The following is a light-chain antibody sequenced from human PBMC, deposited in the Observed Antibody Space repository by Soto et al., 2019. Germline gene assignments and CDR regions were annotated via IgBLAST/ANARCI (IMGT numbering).Light chain of an antibody. CDR3: QKYSSVPV. V-gene: IGKV1-27*01. J-gene: IGKJ3*01. Sequence: DIQMTQSPTSLSASVGDRVTITCRASQGIRNFVALYQQKPGKAPKLLIYAASTLHSGVPSRFSGSGSGTDFTLTINSLQPEDVTTYSCQKYSSVPVFGPGTKVEIK. CDR2: AAS. CDR1: QGIRNF.